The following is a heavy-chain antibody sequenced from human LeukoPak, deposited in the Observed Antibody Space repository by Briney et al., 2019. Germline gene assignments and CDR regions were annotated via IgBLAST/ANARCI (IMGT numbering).Heavy chain of an antibody. D-gene: IGHD6-6*01. CDR2: MNPNSGNT. CDR3: ARAPVFRAARRPNWFDL. CDR1: GDTFTSDD. Sequence: GGSVRVSCTASGDTFTSDDINWGRQAAGQGREGRGWMNPNSGNTDYAQTLEGRVTITRNTTISTAYMELSSLRSDDPAVYYCARAPVFRAARRPNWFDLWGQGTLVTVSS. V-gene: IGHV1-8*01. J-gene: IGHJ5*02.